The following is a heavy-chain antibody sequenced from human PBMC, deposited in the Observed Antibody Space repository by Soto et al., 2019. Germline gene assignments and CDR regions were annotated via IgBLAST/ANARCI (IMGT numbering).Heavy chain of an antibody. CDR1: GFTFSSHA. J-gene: IGHJ4*02. CDR2: LSDSGDSI. Sequence: GGSLRLSCTASGFTFSSHAMTWVRQAPGKGLEWVSGLSDSGDSIYYADSVKGRFTIYRDNSMNTLYLQMNTLRVEDTAVYYCARGAYSGYDPQAVDFWGQGTLVTVSS. CDR3: ARGAYSGYDPQAVDF. V-gene: IGHV3-23*01. D-gene: IGHD5-12*01.